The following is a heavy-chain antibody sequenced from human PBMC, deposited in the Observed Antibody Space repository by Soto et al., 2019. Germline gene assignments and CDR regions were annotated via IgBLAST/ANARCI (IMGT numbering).Heavy chain of an antibody. V-gene: IGHV1-2*02. Sequence: ASVKVSCKASGYRFIDYFIHWERQAPGQGPEWMGCINPSSGGTDYAQKFKGRVTMTRDTSITTAYMEMSGLTSDDTAVYYCVRGLSWRDLDHWGQGTPLTVSS. CDR2: INPSSGGT. J-gene: IGHJ4*02. CDR3: VRGLSWRDLDH. D-gene: IGHD3-3*01. CDR1: GYRFIDYF.